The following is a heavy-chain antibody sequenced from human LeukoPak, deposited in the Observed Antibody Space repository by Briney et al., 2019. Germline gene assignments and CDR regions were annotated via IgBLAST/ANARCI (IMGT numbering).Heavy chain of an antibody. CDR2: INHGGST. CDR3: ARISTIGVWFDP. V-gene: IGHV4-34*01. D-gene: IGHD1-1*01. J-gene: IGHJ5*02. Sequence: SETLSLTCAIYGGSFSDYYWSWIRQPPGKGLEWIGEINHGGSTNYNPSLKSRVTMSVDTSKNQFSLKLTSVTAADTAVYHCARISTIGVWFDPWGQGNLVTVSS. CDR1: GGSFSDYY.